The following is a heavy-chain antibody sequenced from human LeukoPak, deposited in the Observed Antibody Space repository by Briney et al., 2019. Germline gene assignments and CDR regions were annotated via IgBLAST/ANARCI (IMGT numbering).Heavy chain of an antibody. V-gene: IGHV3-73*01. CDR1: GFTFSGSV. D-gene: IGHD6-19*01. CDR2: ITRQLNSYAK. J-gene: IGHJ4*02. CDR3: TGGSGWYSSDY. Sequence: GGSLRLSCPASGFTFSGSVMHWVRQAAGQGREWVGRITRQLNSYAKVYAASVTGRFTISSDDSKNSAYLQMNSLKTEDTAVYYCTGGSGWYSSDYWGQGTLVTVSS.